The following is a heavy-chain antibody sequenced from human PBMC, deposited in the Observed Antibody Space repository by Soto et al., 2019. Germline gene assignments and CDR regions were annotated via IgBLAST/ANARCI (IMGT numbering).Heavy chain of an antibody. V-gene: IGHV4-34*01. J-gene: IGHJ5*02. CDR1: GGSFSGYY. D-gene: IGHD3-10*01. Sequence: SETLSLTCAVYGGSFSGYYWSWIRQPPGKGLEWIGEINHSGSTNYNPSLKSRVTISVDTSKNQFSLKLSSVTAADTAVYYCARGGVVILSFGDHNWFDPWGQGTLVT. CDR3: ARGGVVILSFGDHNWFDP. CDR2: INHSGST.